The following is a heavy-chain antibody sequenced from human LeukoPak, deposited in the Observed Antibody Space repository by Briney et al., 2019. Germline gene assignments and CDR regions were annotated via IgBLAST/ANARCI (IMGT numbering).Heavy chain of an antibody. V-gene: IGHV3-74*01. D-gene: IGHD4-17*01. CDR1: GFTFSNYW. Sequence: GGSLRLSCVASGFTFSNYWMHWVRHAPGKGLVWVSRINLDGSTTTYADSVKGRFTISRDNAKNTLYLQMNSLRAEDTALYYCARDKTVSALRRDYMDVWGKGTTVTVSS. CDR2: INLDGSTT. J-gene: IGHJ6*03. CDR3: ARDKTVSALRRDYMDV.